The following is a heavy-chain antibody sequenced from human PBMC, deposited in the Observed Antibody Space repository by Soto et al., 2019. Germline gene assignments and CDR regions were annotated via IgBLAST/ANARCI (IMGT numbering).Heavy chain of an antibody. CDR1: GGTFPNST. Sequence: QVQLVQSGAEMKRPGSSVKVSCEASGGTFPNSTFNWVRQAPGQGPEWMGRIIPVLNIANYAQNFHGRITITADKSTSTAYLELTSLRSDDTAIYFCARAPTASSPFVYWGQGSLVTVSS. CDR3: ARAPTASSPFVY. J-gene: IGHJ4*02. D-gene: IGHD1-26*01. V-gene: IGHV1-69*02. CDR2: IIPVLNIA.